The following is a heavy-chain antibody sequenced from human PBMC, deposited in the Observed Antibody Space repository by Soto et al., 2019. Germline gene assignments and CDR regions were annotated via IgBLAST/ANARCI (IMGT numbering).Heavy chain of an antibody. CDR3: AKDRKSGSGWYWDY. CDR2: ISGSGGST. Sequence: GGSLRLSCAASGFTFSSYAMSWVRQAPGKGLEWVSGISGSGGSTYYADSVKGRFTISRDNSKNTLYLQMNSLRAEDTDVYYCAKDRKSGSGWYWDYWGQGTLVTVSS. D-gene: IGHD6-19*01. CDR1: GFTFSSYA. V-gene: IGHV3-23*01. J-gene: IGHJ4*02.